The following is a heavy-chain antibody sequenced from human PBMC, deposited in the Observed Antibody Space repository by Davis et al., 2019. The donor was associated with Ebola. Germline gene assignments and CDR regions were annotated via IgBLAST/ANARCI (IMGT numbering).Heavy chain of an antibody. J-gene: IGHJ4*02. V-gene: IGHV3-23*01. CDR3: AKDPFSVVGSRGYFDY. D-gene: IGHD1-26*01. CDR2: ISGSGGST. CDR1: GFTFSSYA. Sequence: GESLKIPCAASGFTFSSYAMSWVRQAPGKGLEWVSAISGSGGSTYYADSVKGRFTISRDNSKNTLYLQMNSLRAEDTAVYYCAKDPFSVVGSRGYFDYWGQGTLVTVS.